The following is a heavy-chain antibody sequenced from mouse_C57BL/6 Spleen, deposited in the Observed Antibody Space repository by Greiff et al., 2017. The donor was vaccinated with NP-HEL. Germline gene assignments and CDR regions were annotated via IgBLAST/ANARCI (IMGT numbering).Heavy chain of an antibody. Sequence: DVMLVESGGGLVKPGGSLKLSCAASGFTFSSYAMSWVRQTPEKRLEWVATISDGGSYTYYPDNVKGRFTISRDNAKNNLYLQMSQLKSEDTAMYYCARDYYGSSSWFAYWGQGTLVTVSA. J-gene: IGHJ3*01. CDR2: ISDGGSYT. CDR1: GFTFSSYA. V-gene: IGHV5-4*01. D-gene: IGHD1-1*01. CDR3: ARDYYGSSSWFAY.